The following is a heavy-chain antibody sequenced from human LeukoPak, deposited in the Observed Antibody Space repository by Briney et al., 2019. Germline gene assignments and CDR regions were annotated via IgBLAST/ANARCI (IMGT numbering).Heavy chain of an antibody. D-gene: IGHD5-12*01. V-gene: IGHV3-23*01. J-gene: IGHJ4*02. Sequence: GGSLRLSCAASGFTFSSYAMSWVRQAPGKGLEWVSAISGSGGSTYYADSVKGRFTISRDNAKNSLYLQMNSLRVEDTAVYYCASDRIVATYWGQGTLVTVSS. CDR3: ASDRIVATY. CDR1: GFTFSSYA. CDR2: ISGSGGST.